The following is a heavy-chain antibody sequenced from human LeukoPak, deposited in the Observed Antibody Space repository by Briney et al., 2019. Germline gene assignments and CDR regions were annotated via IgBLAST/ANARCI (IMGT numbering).Heavy chain of an antibody. J-gene: IGHJ4*02. CDR3: ARQYSSGWYGGGLHFDY. CDR2: IYYSGST. Sequence: SQTLSLTCTVSGGSISSGDYYWSWIRQPPGKGLEWIGYIYYSGSTYYNPSLKIRVTISVDTSKNQFSLKLSSVTAADTAVYYCARQYSSGWYGGGLHFDYWGQGTLVTVSS. V-gene: IGHV4-30-4*08. D-gene: IGHD6-19*01. CDR1: GGSISSGDYY.